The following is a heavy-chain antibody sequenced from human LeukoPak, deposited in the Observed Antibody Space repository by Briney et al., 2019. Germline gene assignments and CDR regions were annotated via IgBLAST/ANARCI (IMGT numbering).Heavy chain of an antibody. CDR1: GGSISSGSYY. Sequence: SETLSLTCTVSGGSISSGSYYWSWIRQPAGKGLKWIGRIYTSGSTNYNPSLKSRVTISVDTSKNQFPLKLSSVTAADTAVYYCAGSSGYSSGWRVDYWGQGTLVTASS. CDR2: IYTSGST. J-gene: IGHJ4*02. CDR3: AGSSGYSSGWRVDY. V-gene: IGHV4-61*02. D-gene: IGHD6-19*01.